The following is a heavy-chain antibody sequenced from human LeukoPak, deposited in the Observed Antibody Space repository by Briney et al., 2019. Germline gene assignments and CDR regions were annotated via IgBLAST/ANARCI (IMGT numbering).Heavy chain of an antibody. J-gene: IGHJ4*02. CDR2: VYYSGSP. Sequence: PSETLSLTCTVSGGSISSSSYYWGWIRQPPGKGLEWIGSVYYSGSPYYNPSLKSRVTISVDTSKNQFSLKLSSVTAADTAVYYCARQFDSGSYYLFDYWGQGTLVTVSS. D-gene: IGHD1-26*01. CDR1: GGSISSSSYY. V-gene: IGHV4-39*01. CDR3: ARQFDSGSYYLFDY.